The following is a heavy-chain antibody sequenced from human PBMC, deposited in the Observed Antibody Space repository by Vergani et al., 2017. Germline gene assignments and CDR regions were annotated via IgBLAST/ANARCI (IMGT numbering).Heavy chain of an antibody. Sequence: QVQLLESGGGVVQPGRSLRLSCAASGFTFNQYVMHWVRQAPGKGLECVAVTWYDGNNKQYADSVKGRFTISRDNAKSTMYLQMNSLRDEDTGVYYCARDLRLLYNRFDPWGQGTLVTVSS. CDR2: TWYDGNNK. D-gene: IGHD1-14*01. CDR1: GFTFNQYV. CDR3: ARDLRLLYNRFDP. J-gene: IGHJ5*02. V-gene: IGHV3-33*01.